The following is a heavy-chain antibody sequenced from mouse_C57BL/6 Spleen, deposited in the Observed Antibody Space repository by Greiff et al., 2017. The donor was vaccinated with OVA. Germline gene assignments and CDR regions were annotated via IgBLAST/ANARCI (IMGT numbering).Heavy chain of an antibody. D-gene: IGHD1-1*01. Sequence: EVKLMESGGGLVKPGGSLKLSCAASGFTFSDYGMHWVRQAPEKGLEWVAYISSGSSTIYYADTVKGRFTISRDNAKNTLFLQMTSLRSEDTAMYYCARIYYYGSMDYWGQGTSVTVSS. CDR2: ISSGSSTI. J-gene: IGHJ4*01. V-gene: IGHV5-17*01. CDR3: ARIYYYGSMDY. CDR1: GFTFSDYG.